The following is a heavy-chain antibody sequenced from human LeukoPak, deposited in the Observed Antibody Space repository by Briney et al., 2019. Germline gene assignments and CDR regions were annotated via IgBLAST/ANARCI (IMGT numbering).Heavy chain of an antibody. V-gene: IGHV1-69*13. CDR3: ARGLGTRWFFNY. Sequence: SVKVSCKASGGTFSSYALSWVRQAPGQGLEWMGRIIPVFGTTTYAQKFQGRVTITADESTTTAYMELRRLTSEDTAMYYCARGLGTRWFFNYWGQGTLVTVSS. D-gene: IGHD1-1*01. CDR1: GGTFSSYA. J-gene: IGHJ4*02. CDR2: IIPVFGTT.